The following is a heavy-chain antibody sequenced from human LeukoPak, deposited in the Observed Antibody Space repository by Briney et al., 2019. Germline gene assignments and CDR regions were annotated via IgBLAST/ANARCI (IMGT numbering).Heavy chain of an antibody. J-gene: IGHJ6*02. CDR3: ARGFGGAAYYYYGMDV. CDR1: GFTFSSYG. V-gene: IGHV3-33*01. D-gene: IGHD3-16*01. Sequence: GGSLRLSCAASGFTFSSYGMHWVRQAPGKGLEWVAVIWYDGSNKYYADSVKGRLTISRDNSKNTLYLQMNSLRAEDTAVYYCARGFGGAAYYYYGMDVWGQGTTVTVSS. CDR2: IWYDGSNK.